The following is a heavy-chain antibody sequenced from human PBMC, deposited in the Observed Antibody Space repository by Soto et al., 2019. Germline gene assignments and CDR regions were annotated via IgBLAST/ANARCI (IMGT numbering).Heavy chain of an antibody. CDR2: IYWNDDK. CDR1: GFSLSTFGMG. V-gene: IGHV2-5*01. D-gene: IGHD5-18*01. CDR3: VNNHDSSHSDD. J-gene: IGHJ4*02. Sequence: SGPTLVHPTQTITLTCTFSGFSLSTFGMGVGWIRQPPGKALEWLALIYWNDDKRYSPSLNSRLTIAKDTSKTLVVLTMTNVDPGDAARYYCVNNHDSSHSDDWGQGTLVTVSS.